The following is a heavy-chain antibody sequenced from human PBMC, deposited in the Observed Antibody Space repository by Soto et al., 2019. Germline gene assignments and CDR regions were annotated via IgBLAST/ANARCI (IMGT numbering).Heavy chain of an antibody. CDR1: GYTFSAYY. CDR2: INPRSVGT. CDR3: ATCTGGSCYYYGMDI. Sequence: QVQLEQSGAEVKKPGASVKVSCEGSGYTFSAYYIHWVRQAPGQGLEWMGWINPRSVGTNFAQKFQGRVTMTRDTSIRTAYMSLTRLMSNDTAVYYCATCTGGSCYYYGMDICGQGTTVTVSS. D-gene: IGHD2-15*01. V-gene: IGHV1-2*02. J-gene: IGHJ6*02.